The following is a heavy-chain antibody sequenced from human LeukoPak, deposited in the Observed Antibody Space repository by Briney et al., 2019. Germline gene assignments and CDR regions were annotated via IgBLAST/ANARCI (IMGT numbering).Heavy chain of an antibody. D-gene: IGHD6-6*01. CDR1: GGPISSGSYY. V-gene: IGHV4-39*07. CDR2: IYFSGST. J-gene: IGHJ4*02. CDR3: ARALVGRGRLFDY. Sequence: SETLSLTCTVSGGPISSGSYYWGWIRQPPGKGLEWIGSIYFSGSTYNNPSLKSRVTISVDTSKNQFSLKVSSVTAADTAVYYCARALVGRGRLFDYWGQGTLVTVSS.